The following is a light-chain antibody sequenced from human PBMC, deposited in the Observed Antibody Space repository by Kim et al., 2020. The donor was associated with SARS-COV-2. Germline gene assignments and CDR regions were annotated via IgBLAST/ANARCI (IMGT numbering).Light chain of an antibody. J-gene: IGKJ4*01. CDR2: AAS. Sequence: EIVMTQSPATLSVSPGERVALSCRASQSVSSNLAWYQQKAGQVPRLLIYAASTRATDIPARFSGSWSGKEFALTISSLQSEDFAVYYCQQYNDWPLTFGGGTKVDIK. CDR3: QQYNDWPLT. V-gene: IGKV3-15*01. CDR1: QSVSSN.